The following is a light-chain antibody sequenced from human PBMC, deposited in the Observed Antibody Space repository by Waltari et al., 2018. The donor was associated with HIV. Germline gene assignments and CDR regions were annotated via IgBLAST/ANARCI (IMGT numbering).Light chain of an antibody. CDR2: EAS. V-gene: IGKV1-5*03. Sequence: DIQMTQSPSTLSASVGDRVTITCRASQSINSWLAWYQQKPGKAPRLLISEASSLQSGGPSRVSGSESGTEFTLIINSLQPDDFATYYCQQYKTYSTTFGQGTNVEIK. CDR1: QSINSW. CDR3: QQYKTYSTT. J-gene: IGKJ1*01.